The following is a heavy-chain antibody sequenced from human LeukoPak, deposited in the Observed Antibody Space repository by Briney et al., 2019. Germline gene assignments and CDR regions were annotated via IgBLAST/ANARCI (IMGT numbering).Heavy chain of an antibody. J-gene: IGHJ4*02. CDR2: IYTSGST. CDR3: ASGTYCSSTSCYWDY. D-gene: IGHD2-2*01. CDR1: GGSISSYY. V-gene: IGHV4-4*07. Sequence: KPSETLSLTCTVSGGSISSYYRSWIRQPAGKGLEWIGRIYTSGSTNYNPSLKSRVTMSVDTSKNQFSLKLSSVTAADTAVYYCASGTYCSSTSCYWDYWGQGTLVTVSS.